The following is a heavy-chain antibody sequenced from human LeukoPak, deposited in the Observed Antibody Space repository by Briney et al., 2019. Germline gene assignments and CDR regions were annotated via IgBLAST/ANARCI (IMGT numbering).Heavy chain of an antibody. CDR3: ARFDGRGPNAFDI. Sequence: SETLSLTCTVSGGSISSGSYYWSWIRQPAGKGLEWIGRIYTSGSTNYNPSLKSRVTISVDTSKNQFSLKLSSVTAADTAVYYCARFDGRGPNAFDIWGQGTMVTVSS. V-gene: IGHV4-61*02. D-gene: IGHD1-26*01. CDR1: GGSISSGSYY. CDR2: IYTSGST. J-gene: IGHJ3*02.